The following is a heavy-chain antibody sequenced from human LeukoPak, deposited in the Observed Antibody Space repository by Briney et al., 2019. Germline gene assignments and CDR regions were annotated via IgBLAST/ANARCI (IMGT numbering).Heavy chain of an antibody. Sequence: SETLSLTCTVSGGSISSSSYYWGWIRQPPGKGLEWIGSIYYSGSTYYNPSLKSRVTISVDTSKNQFSLKLSSVTAADTAVYYCARTCTHDFWSGNNWFDPWGQGTLVTVSS. CDR3: ARTCTHDFWSGNNWFDP. J-gene: IGHJ5*02. CDR2: IYYSGST. D-gene: IGHD3-3*01. CDR1: GGSISSSSYY. V-gene: IGHV4-39*01.